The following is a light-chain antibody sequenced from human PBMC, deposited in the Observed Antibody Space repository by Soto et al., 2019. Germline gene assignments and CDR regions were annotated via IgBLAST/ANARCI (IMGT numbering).Light chain of an antibody. CDR2: DAS. V-gene: IGKV3-11*01. Sequence: EIVLTQSPATLSLSPGERATLSCRASQSISNYLAWYQHKPGQAPRLLIYDASTRATGIPARFSGSGSGTDFTLTISSLEPEDFAVYVCQLRSNWPPTWTFGQGTKVEVK. J-gene: IGKJ1*01. CDR1: QSISNY. CDR3: QLRSNWPPTWT.